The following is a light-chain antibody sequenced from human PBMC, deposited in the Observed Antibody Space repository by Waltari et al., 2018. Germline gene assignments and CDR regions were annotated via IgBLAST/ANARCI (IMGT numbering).Light chain of an antibody. CDR3: QSYDSSLTGSWV. V-gene: IGLV1-40*01. J-gene: IGLJ3*02. CDR1: GSNIGAGYD. CDR2: GNP. Sequence: QSVLTQPPSVSGAPGQRVTISCTGSGSNIGAGYDVHWYQQLPGTAPKLLNYGNPKRPSGVPGRFAGSKSGTSGSLAITGLQAEDEAYYYCQSYDSSLTGSWVFGGGTKLTVL.